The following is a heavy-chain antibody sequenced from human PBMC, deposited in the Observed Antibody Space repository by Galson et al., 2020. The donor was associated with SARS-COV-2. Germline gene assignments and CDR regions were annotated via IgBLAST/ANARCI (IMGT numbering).Heavy chain of an antibody. D-gene: IGHD3-22*01. CDR3: ARILWITMRVGVITRGVEH. CDR1: GFSLSTSGMC. CDR2: IDWDDDK. V-gene: IGHV2-70*01. J-gene: IGHJ1*01. Sequence: SGPTLVNPTQTLTLTCTFSGFSLSTSGMCVSWIRQPPGKALEWLALIDWDDDKYYSTSLKTRLTISKDTSKNQVVLTMTNMDPVDTATYYCARILWITMRVGVITRGVEHWGQGTQVTVGS.